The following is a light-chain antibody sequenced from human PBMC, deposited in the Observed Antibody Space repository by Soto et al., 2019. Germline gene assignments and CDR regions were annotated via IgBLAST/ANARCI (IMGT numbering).Light chain of an antibody. V-gene: IGKV1-27*01. CDR2: AAS. CDR3: QKYSSAPRT. CDR1: QGISNY. Sequence: DIQMTQSPSSLSASVGDRVTITCRASQGISNYLAWYQQKPGKVPKLLIYAASTLQSGVPSRFSGSGSGTDFTLTSSSLQPEDGATYYCQKYSSAPRTFGQGTKVEIK. J-gene: IGKJ1*01.